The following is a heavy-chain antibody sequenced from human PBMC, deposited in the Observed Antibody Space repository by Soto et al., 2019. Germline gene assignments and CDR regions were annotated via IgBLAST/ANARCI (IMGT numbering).Heavy chain of an antibody. CDR2: IYPGNSDT. CDR1: GYSFTTYW. Sequence: TGESLKISCQASGYSFTTYWISWVRQMPGKGLEWMGIIYPGNSDTRYSPSFQGQVTISADTSISTAYLEWSSLKASDTAIYYCARHVYYDVLKKNYWGQGTLVTVSS. V-gene: IGHV5-51*01. CDR3: ARHVYYDVLKKNY. J-gene: IGHJ4*02. D-gene: IGHD3-9*01.